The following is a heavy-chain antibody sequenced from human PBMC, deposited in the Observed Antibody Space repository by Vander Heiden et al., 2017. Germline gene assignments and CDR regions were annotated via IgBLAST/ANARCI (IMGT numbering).Heavy chain of an antibody. CDR1: GFTFSSYA. D-gene: IGHD3-3*01. Sequence: EVQLLESGGGLVQPGGSLRLSCAASGFTFSSYAMRWVRQAPGKGLEWVSAISCSGGSTYYADSVKGRFTISRDNSKNTLYLQMNSLRAEDTAVYYCAKWCYDFWSGYYTCFDYWGQGTLVTVSS. V-gene: IGHV3-23*01. CDR3: AKWCYDFWSGYYTCFDY. J-gene: IGHJ4*02. CDR2: ISCSGGST.